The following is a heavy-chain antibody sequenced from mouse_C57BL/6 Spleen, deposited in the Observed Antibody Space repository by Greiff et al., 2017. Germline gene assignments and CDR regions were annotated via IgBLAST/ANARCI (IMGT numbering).Heavy chain of an antibody. J-gene: IGHJ4*01. V-gene: IGHV1-69*01. D-gene: IGHD2-5*01. CDR2: IDPSDSYT. CDR3: GRDGDSNYRAMDY. Sequence: VQLQQPGAELVLPGASVKLSCKASGYTFTSYWMHWVKQRPGKGLEWIGEIDPSDSYTNYDQKFKGKSTLTVDKSSSTAYMQLSRLTSEDSAVYYCGRDGDSNYRAMDYWGQGTSVTVSS. CDR1: GYTFTSYW.